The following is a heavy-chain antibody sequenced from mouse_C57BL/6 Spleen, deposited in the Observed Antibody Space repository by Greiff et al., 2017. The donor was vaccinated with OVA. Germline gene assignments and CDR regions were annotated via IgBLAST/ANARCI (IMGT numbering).Heavy chain of an antibody. CDR1: GFSLTSYG. J-gene: IGHJ4*01. Sequence: VQLQQSGPGLVQPSQSLSITCTVSGFSLTSYGVHWVRQSPGKGLEWLGVIWRGGSTDYNAAFMSRLSITKDNSKSQVFFKMNSLQADDTAIYYCAKNRANYYGSSYNYAMDYWGQGTSVTVSS. V-gene: IGHV2-5*01. CDR2: IWRGGST. CDR3: AKNRANYYGSSYNYAMDY. D-gene: IGHD1-1*01.